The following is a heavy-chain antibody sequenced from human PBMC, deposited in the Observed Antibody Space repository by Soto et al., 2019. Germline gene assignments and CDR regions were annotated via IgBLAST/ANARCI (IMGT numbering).Heavy chain of an antibody. CDR3: AKGEYYGSGSYYKNDAFDI. J-gene: IGHJ3*02. V-gene: IGHV3-74*01. D-gene: IGHD3-10*01. CDR2: IDNDGRTT. CDR1: GYTFSNYW. Sequence: PGGSLRLSCAASGYTFSNYWMHWVRQAPGMGLVWVSRIDNDGRTTNYADSVMGRFTISRDNSKNTLYLQMNSLRAEDTAVYYCAKGEYYGSGSYYKNDAFDIWGQGTMVTVSS.